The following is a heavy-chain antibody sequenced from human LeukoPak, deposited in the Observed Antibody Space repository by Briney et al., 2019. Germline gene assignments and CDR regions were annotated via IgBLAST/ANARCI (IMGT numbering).Heavy chain of an antibody. Sequence: GGSLRLSCAASGFTFSNAWMSWVRQAPGKGLEWVGRIKNKADGGTTDYAAPVKDRFTISRDDSKSTLYLQMNSLKAEDTAVYYCARDHPHDSSDYWGQGTLVTVSS. CDR1: GFTFSNAW. D-gene: IGHD3-22*01. CDR2: IKNKADGGTT. CDR3: ARDHPHDSSDY. V-gene: IGHV3-15*01. J-gene: IGHJ4*02.